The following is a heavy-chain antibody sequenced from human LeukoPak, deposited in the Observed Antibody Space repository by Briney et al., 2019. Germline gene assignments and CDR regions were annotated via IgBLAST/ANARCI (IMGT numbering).Heavy chain of an antibody. D-gene: IGHD6-19*01. CDR2: IPYDGSNK. CDR1: GFTFSSYG. V-gene: IGHV3-30*02. J-gene: IGHJ3*02. CDR3: AKDNNGWAFDI. Sequence: GGSLRLSCAASGFTFSSYGMDWVPQAPGKGLEWVAFIPYDGSNKYYADSVKGRFTISRDNSKNTLYLQMNSLRAEDTALYYCAKDNNGWAFDIWGQGTMVTVSS.